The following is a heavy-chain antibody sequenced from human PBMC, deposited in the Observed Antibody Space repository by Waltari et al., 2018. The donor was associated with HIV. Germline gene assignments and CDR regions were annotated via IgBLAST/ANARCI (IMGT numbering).Heavy chain of an antibody. V-gene: IGHV3-48*03. J-gene: IGHJ4*02. Sequence: EVQLVESGGGLVQPGGSLRLSCEASGFTFSSYEMNWVRQAPGKGLEWVSYISSISSGDTAIYYADSVKGRFTISRDNAKNSLYLQMNSLRAEDTAVYYCARAEYYGSGIFDYWGQGTLVTVSS. CDR2: ISSISSGDTAI. CDR3: ARAEYYGSGIFDY. D-gene: IGHD3-10*01. CDR1: GFTFSSYE.